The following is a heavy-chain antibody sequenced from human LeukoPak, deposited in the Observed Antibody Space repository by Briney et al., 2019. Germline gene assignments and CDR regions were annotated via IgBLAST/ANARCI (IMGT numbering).Heavy chain of an antibody. CDR1: GFTVSSNY. CDR2: LSASSGST. CDR3: AKDPIPKLTTPNCFDP. D-gene: IGHD1-14*01. J-gene: IGHJ5*02. Sequence: GGSLRLSCAASGFTVSSNYMSWVRQAPGKGLEWVSTLSASSGSTYYADSVKGRFTISRDNSRDTLYLQMHSLRAEDSAVYYCAKDPIPKLTTPNCFDPWGQGTLVTVSS. V-gene: IGHV3-23*01.